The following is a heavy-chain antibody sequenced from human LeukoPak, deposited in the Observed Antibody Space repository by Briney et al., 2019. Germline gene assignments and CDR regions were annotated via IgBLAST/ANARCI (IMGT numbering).Heavy chain of an antibody. Sequence: GGSLRLSCAGAGFTFNTYNMNWVRQAPGKGLEWVSFISSRSSYIYYADSVKGRFTISRDNAKNSLYLQMNSLRAEDTAVYYCARDHVWFGELLAFDIWGQGTMVTVSS. V-gene: IGHV3-21*01. CDR2: ISSRSSYI. J-gene: IGHJ3*02. D-gene: IGHD3-10*01. CDR1: GFTFNTYN. CDR3: ARDHVWFGELLAFDI.